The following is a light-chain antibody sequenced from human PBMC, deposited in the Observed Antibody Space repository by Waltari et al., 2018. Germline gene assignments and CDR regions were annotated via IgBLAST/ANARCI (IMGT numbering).Light chain of an antibody. J-gene: IGKJ2*01. V-gene: IGKV3-11*01. CDR2: DAS. CDR1: QSVGSY. Sequence: LSPGERATLSCRASQSVGSYLAWYQQKPGQVPRLVIYDASSRATGVPARFSGSGSGTEFTLTISSLEPEDFAVYYCQQRNIWPNTFGQGTKLEIK. CDR3: QQRNIWPNT.